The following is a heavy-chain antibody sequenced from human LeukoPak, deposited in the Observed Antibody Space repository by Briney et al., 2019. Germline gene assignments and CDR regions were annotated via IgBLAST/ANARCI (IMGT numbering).Heavy chain of an antibody. J-gene: IGHJ6*02. CDR1: GFTVSSNC. CDR3: ATRRSAGYYYGMDV. V-gene: IGHV3-53*01. Sequence: GGPLRLSCAASGFTVSSNCMSWARQAPGKGLEWVSIIYGGGNTYYADSVMGRFTISRDNSKNTLYLQITGLRAEDTAVYYCATRRSAGYYYGMDVWGQGTTVTVSS. D-gene: IGHD6-13*01. CDR2: IYGGGNT.